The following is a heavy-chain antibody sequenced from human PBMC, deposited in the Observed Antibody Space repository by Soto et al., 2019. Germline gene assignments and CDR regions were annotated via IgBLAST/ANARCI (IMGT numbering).Heavy chain of an antibody. Sequence: GASVKVSCKASGGTFSSYAISWVLQAPGQGLEWMGGIIPIFGTANYAQKFQGRVTITADESTSTAYMELSSLRSEDTAVYYCARAQPMVRGVIMSVSWFDPWGQGTLVTVSS. V-gene: IGHV1-69*13. J-gene: IGHJ5*02. CDR2: IIPIFGTA. CDR1: GGTFSSYA. CDR3: ARAQPMVRGVIMSVSWFDP. D-gene: IGHD3-10*01.